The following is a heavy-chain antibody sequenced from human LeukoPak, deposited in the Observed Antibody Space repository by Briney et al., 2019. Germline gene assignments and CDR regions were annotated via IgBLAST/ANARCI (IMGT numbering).Heavy chain of an antibody. D-gene: IGHD2-2*01. Sequence: GRSLRLSCAPSGFTFSRHGMHWVRQAPGKGLEWVAIISNDGSRKYYAHSVGGRFTISRDNSKNTLYLQMDSLRAEDTAVYYCARDPCATTCYVFDYWGQGTLVTVSS. CDR1: GFTFSRHG. CDR2: ISNDGSRK. J-gene: IGHJ4*02. V-gene: IGHV3-30*03. CDR3: ARDPCATTCYVFDY.